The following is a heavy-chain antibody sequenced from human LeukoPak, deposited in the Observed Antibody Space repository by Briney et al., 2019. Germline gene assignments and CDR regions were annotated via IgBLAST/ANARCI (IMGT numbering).Heavy chain of an antibody. CDR3: AGYHIVVVPAAIFGWFDP. V-gene: IGHV4-39*07. CDR2: IYYSGST. J-gene: IGHJ5*02. D-gene: IGHD2-2*02. Sequence: PSETLSLACTVSGGSISSSSYYWGWIRQPPGKGLEWIGSIYYSGSTYYNPSLKSRVTISVDTSKNQFSLKLSSVTAADTAVHYCAGYHIVVVPAAIFGWFDPWGQGTLVTVSS. CDR1: GGSISSSSYY.